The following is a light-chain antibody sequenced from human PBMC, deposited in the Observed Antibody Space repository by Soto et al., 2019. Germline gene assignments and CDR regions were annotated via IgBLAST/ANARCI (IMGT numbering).Light chain of an antibody. CDR1: QGINSW. CDR3: QQYNSYSGT. Sequence: IQMTQSPSSVSASVGDRVTMTCRASQGINSWLAWYQQKPGKAPKLLIYAASNLQSGVPSRFSGSGSGTEFTLTISSLQPDDFATYYCQQYNSYSGTFGQGTKVDIK. J-gene: IGKJ1*01. V-gene: IGKV1D-16*01. CDR2: AAS.